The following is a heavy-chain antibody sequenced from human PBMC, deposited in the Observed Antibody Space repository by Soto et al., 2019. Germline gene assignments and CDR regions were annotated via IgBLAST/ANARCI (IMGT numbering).Heavy chain of an antibody. Sequence: EVQLVESGGGLVKPGGSLRLSCVASGFIFTDYSMLWVRQAPGKGLEWVSSISRDNNYIYYADSVKGRFTISRDNAKNSLLLHVNTLRPEDTAVYYCARGRTCTGASCYGGGDYWGQGTLVTVSS. CDR2: ISRDNNYI. V-gene: IGHV3-21*01. CDR1: GFIFTDYS. CDR3: ARGRTCTGASCYGGGDY. J-gene: IGHJ4*02. D-gene: IGHD2-15*01.